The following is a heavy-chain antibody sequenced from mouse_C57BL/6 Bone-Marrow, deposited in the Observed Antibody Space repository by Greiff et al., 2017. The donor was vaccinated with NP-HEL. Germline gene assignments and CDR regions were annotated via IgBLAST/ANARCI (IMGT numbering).Heavy chain of an antibody. CDR2: IFPGSGST. V-gene: IGHV1-56*01. CDR3: ARQGVLPEGFAY. CDR1: GYTFTSHW. J-gene: IGHJ3*01. D-gene: IGHD2-14*01. Sequence: QVQLQQSGPELVRPGASVKISCKAPGYTFTSHWMQWVRQRPGQGLEWIGEIFPGSGSTYYNEKVKGKATLTVDKSSSTAFMQLSSLTSEDTAVYFCARQGVLPEGFAYWGQGTLVTVSA.